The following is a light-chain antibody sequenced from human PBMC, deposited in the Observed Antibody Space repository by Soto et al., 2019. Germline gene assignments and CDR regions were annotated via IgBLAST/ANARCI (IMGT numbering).Light chain of an antibody. CDR2: AAS. CDR3: QQSYSTPLYT. V-gene: IGKV1-39*01. J-gene: IGKJ2*01. Sequence: DIQMTQSPSSLSASVGDRVTITCRASQSISSYLNWYQQKPGKAPKLLIYAASSLQSGVPSRFSGSGSGTDFTLTISSMQPEDYATYYSQQSYSTPLYTFGHRTKLEIK. CDR1: QSISSY.